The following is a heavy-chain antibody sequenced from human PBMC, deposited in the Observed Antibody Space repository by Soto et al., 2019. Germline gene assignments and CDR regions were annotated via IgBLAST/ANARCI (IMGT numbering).Heavy chain of an antibody. V-gene: IGHV1-18*04. Sequence: ASVKVSCKASGYTFTSHGISWVRQAPGQGLEWLGWISTYNSRTHYAQKVQGRVTMTTDTSTSTAYLDLRSLTFDDTAIYYCARARYCASPSCYKHYYYGMDTWGQGTTVTVSS. D-gene: IGHD2-2*02. CDR1: GYTFTSHG. CDR2: ISTYNSRT. CDR3: ARARYCASPSCYKHYYYGMDT. J-gene: IGHJ6*02.